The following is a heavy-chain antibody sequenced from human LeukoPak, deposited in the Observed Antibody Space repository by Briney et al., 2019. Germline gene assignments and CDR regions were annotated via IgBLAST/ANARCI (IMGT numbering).Heavy chain of an antibody. Sequence: GGSLRLSCAASGFTFSSYSMNWVRQAPGKGLEWVSSISSSSSYIYYADSVKGRLTISRDNAKNSLYLQMNSLRAEDTAVYYCARGAEVQLWSYYFDYWGQGTLVTVSS. J-gene: IGHJ4*02. V-gene: IGHV3-21*01. CDR2: ISSSSSYI. D-gene: IGHD5-18*01. CDR1: GFTFSSYS. CDR3: ARGAEVQLWSYYFDY.